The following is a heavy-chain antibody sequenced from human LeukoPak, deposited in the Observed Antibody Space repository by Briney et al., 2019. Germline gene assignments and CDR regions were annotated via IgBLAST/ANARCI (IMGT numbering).Heavy chain of an antibody. CDR1: GFTFSSYG. CDR3: ARPYGIVGPGLDYLDY. Sequence: GGSLRLSCAASGFTFSSYGMQWVRQAPGKELEWVAFIRYDGSNKYYADSVKGRFTISRDNAKNSLYLQMNSLRAEDTAVYYCARPYGIVGPGLDYLDYWGQRTLVTVSS. V-gene: IGHV3-30*02. J-gene: IGHJ4*02. D-gene: IGHD3-22*01. CDR2: IRYDGSNK.